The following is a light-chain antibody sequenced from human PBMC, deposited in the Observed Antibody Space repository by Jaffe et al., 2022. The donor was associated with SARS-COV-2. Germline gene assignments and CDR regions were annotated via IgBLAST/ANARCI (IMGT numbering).Light chain of an antibody. CDR2: WAS. CDR1: QSVLYSSNNKNY. J-gene: IGKJ3*01. V-gene: IGKV4-1*01. Sequence: DIVMTQSPDSLAVSLGERATINCKSSQSVLYSSNNKNYLAWYQQKPGQPPKLLIYWASTRESGVPDRFSGSGSETDFTLSISSLQAEDVAVYYCQQYHDTPRTFGPGTKVDIK. CDR3: QQYHDTPRT.